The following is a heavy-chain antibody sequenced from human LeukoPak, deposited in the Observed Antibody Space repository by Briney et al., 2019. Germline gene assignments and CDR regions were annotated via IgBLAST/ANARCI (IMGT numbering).Heavy chain of an antibody. CDR1: GFIFSDYW. CDR2: IKQDGSQE. J-gene: IGHJ4*02. V-gene: IGHV3-7*01. CDR3: TSLFSPN. Sequence: GGSLRLSCAASGFIFSDYWMSWVRQAPEKGLEWVANIKQDGSQEFYADSVKGRFTISRDNAKNSLCLQMDRLTPADTGVYYCTSLFSPNWGQGTLVTVSS.